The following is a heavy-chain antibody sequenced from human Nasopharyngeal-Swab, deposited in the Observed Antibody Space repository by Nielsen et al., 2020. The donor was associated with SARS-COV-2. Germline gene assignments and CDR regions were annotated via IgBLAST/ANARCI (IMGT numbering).Heavy chain of an antibody. D-gene: IGHD3-16*02. CDR2: ISAYNGNT. V-gene: IGHV1-18*01. J-gene: IGHJ6*02. CDR1: GYTFTSSG. CDR3: ARELGLSGLGYYYYGMDV. Sequence: ASVKASCKASGYTFTSSGINWERQAPGQGLECMGWISAYNGNTNYAQKLHGRVTMTTDTSTSTAYMELRSLRSDDTAVYYCARELGLSGLGYYYYGMDVWGQGTTVTVSS.